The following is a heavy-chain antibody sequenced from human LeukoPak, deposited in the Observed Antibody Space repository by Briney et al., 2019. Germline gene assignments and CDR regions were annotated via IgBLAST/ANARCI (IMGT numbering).Heavy chain of an antibody. CDR3: ARRRLPGIRLGAFDI. CDR1: GYSFTSYW. CDR2: IYPGDSDT. J-gene: IGHJ3*02. D-gene: IGHD6-19*01. V-gene: IGHV5-51*01. Sequence: GESQKISCKGSGYSFTSYWIGWVRQMPGKGLEWMGIIYPGDSDTRYSPSFQGQVTISADKSISTAYLQWSSLKASDTAMYYCARRRLPGIRLGAFDIWGQGTMVTVSS.